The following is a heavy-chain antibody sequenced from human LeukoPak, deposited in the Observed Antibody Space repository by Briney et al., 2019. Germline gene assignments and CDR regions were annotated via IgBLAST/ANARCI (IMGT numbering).Heavy chain of an antibody. D-gene: IGHD3-22*01. Sequence: SETLSLTCTVSGGSISSSSYYWGWIRQPPGKGLEWIGSIYYSGSTYYNPSLKSRVTISVDTSKNQFSLKLSSVTAADTAVYYCARHGKSGGSGYDSSGYYYVVDYWGQGTLVTVSS. CDR3: ARHGKSGGSGYDSSGYYYVVDY. J-gene: IGHJ4*02. CDR2: IYYSGST. V-gene: IGHV4-39*01. CDR1: GGSISSSSYY.